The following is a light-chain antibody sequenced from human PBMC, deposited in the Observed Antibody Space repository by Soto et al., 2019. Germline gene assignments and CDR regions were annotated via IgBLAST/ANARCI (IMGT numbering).Light chain of an antibody. CDR1: QDISNF. Sequence: QSPSSLSASVGDRVTITCQASQDISNFLNWYQQKPGTAPKLLIYDASNLETGVPSRFSGSGSGTDFTFTISSLQPEDIATYYCQQYDNLPPFTFGPGTKVDIK. CDR2: DAS. V-gene: IGKV1-33*01. J-gene: IGKJ3*01. CDR3: QQYDNLPPFT.